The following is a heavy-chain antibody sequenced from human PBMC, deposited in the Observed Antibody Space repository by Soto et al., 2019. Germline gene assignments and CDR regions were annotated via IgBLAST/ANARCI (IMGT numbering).Heavy chain of an antibody. CDR1: GYTFTSYG. V-gene: IGHV1-18*01. D-gene: IGHD2-2*02. J-gene: IGHJ6*02. CDR2: ISAYNGNT. Sequence: QVPLVQSGAEVKKPGASVKVSCKASGYTFTSYGISWVRQAPGQGLEWMGWISAYNGNTNYAQKLQGRVTMTTDTSTSTAYMELRSLRSDDTAVYYCARVSHCSSTSCYTRYYYYGMDVWGQGTTVTVSS. CDR3: ARVSHCSSTSCYTRYYYYGMDV.